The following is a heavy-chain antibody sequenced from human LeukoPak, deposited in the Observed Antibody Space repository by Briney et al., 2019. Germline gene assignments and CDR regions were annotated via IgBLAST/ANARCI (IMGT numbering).Heavy chain of an antibody. J-gene: IGHJ4*02. Sequence: ASVRVSCKASGYSFTRYYVQCVRQAPGQGLEWVGWINPNTGDTNYAQTFQGRVTMTRDTSVSTAYMELSGLRFDDTAVYHCATDEGGWGQGTLVTVSS. D-gene: IGHD1-26*01. CDR2: INPNTGDT. V-gene: IGHV1-2*02. CDR3: ATDEGG. CDR1: GYSFTRYY.